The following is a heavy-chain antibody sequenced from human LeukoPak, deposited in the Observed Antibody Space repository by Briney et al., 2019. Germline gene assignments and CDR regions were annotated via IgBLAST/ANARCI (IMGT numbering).Heavy chain of an antibody. J-gene: IGHJ4*02. CDR3: ASGDPIITMVRGVSPHDY. CDR1: GFTFSSYA. V-gene: IGHV3-66*01. D-gene: IGHD3-10*01. Sequence: GGSLRLSCAASGFTFSSYAMSWVRQAPGKGLEWVSVIYSGGSTYYADSVKGRFTISRDNSKNTLYLQMNSLRAEDTAVYYCASGDPIITMVRGVSPHDYWGQGTLVTVSS. CDR2: IYSGGST.